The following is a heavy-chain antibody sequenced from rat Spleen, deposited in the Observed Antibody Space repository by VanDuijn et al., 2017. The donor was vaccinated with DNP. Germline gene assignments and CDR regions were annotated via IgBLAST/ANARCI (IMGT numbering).Heavy chain of an antibody. V-gene: IGHV5-7*01. CDR3: TTANSYGFAY. CDR1: GFTFSDYN. Sequence: EVQLVESGGGLVQPGRSLKLSCAASGFTFSDYNMAWVRQAPKKGLEWVATISYDGSSTYYRDSVKGRFTNSRENSKSTLSLQMESMRSEDPATYYCTTANSYGFAYWGQGTLVTVSS. CDR2: ISYDGSST. D-gene: IGHD1-2*01. J-gene: IGHJ3*01.